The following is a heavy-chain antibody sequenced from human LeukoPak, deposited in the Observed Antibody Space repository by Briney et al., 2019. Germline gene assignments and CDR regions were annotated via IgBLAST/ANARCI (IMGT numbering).Heavy chain of an antibody. Sequence: PGGSLRLSCAASGFTFSSAWMSWVRQAPGKGLECVANVNQHGSGKYYVDSVKGRFTISKDNAKNSLYLQMNSLRAEDTAVYYCARAGDYGDYVSYPGFWFDPWGQGTLVTVSS. CDR3: ARAGDYGDYVSYPGFWFDP. D-gene: IGHD4-17*01. CDR2: VNQHGSGK. CDR1: GFTFSSAW. J-gene: IGHJ5*02. V-gene: IGHV3-7*01.